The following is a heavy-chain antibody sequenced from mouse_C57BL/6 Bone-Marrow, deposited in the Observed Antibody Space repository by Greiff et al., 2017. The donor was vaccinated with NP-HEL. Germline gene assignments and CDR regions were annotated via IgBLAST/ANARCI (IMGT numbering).Heavy chain of an antibody. D-gene: IGHD2-10*02. V-gene: IGHV1-59*01. J-gene: IGHJ3*01. CDR1: GYTFTSYW. CDR3: ARWGYGNSGWFAY. CDR2: IDPSDSYT. Sequence: VQLQQPGAELVRPGTSVKLSCKASGYTFTSYWMHWVKQRPGQGLEWIGVIDPSDSYTNYNQKFKGKATLTVDTSSSTAYMQLSSLTSEDSAVYYCARWGYGNSGWFAYWGQGTLVTVSA.